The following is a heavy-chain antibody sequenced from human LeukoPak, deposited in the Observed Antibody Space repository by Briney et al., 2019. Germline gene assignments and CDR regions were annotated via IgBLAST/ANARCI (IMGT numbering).Heavy chain of an antibody. D-gene: IGHD1-1*01. CDR3: ARAVQVFYYYYGMDV. J-gene: IGHJ6*02. CDR2: IIPIFGTA. Sequence: SVTVSCTASGGTFSSYAISWVRQAPGQGLEWMGGIIPIFGTANYAQKFQGRVTITADESTSTAYMELSSLRSEDTAVYYCARAVQVFYYYYGMDVWGQGTTVTVSS. V-gene: IGHV1-69*13. CDR1: GGTFSSYA.